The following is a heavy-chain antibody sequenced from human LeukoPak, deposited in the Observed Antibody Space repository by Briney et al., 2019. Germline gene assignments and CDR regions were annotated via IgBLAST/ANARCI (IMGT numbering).Heavy chain of an antibody. CDR2: MSGSGITT. V-gene: IGHV3-23*01. Sequence: GGSLRLSCAASGFTFSSHGMSWVRQAPGKGLEWVSAMSGSGITTYYADSVKGRFTISRDNSKNTPYLQMNSLRAEDTAVYYRAKDGESGIDYWGQGTLVTVSS. CDR1: GFTFSSHG. CDR3: AKDGESGIDY. J-gene: IGHJ4*02. D-gene: IGHD3-10*01.